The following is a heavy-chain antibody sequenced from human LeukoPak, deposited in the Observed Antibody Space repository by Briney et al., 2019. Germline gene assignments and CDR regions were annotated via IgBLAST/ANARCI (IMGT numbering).Heavy chain of an antibody. J-gene: IGHJ6*02. CDR2: ISYDGSNK. V-gene: IGHV3-30-3*01. CDR3: ARERTRYSYGFGSYGMDV. CDR1: GFTFSSYA. Sequence: PGGSLRLSCAASGFTFSSYAMHWVRQAPGKGLEWVAVISYDGSNKYYADSVKGRFTISRDNSKNTLYLQMNSLRAEDTAVYYCARERTRYSYGFGSYGMDVRGQGTTVTVSS. D-gene: IGHD5-18*01.